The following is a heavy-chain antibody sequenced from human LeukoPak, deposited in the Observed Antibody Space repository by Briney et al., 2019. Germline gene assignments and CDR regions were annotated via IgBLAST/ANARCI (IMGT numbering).Heavy chain of an antibody. CDR2: RKQGESEK. CDR3: ARITYCGGDCYAPIAPDFDY. D-gene: IGHD2-21*02. J-gene: IGHJ4*02. CDR1: GFTFNSNC. V-gene: IGHV3-7*01. Sequence: PGGNLTFSCSASGFTFNSNCMSWVRPGPGKGLVWVANRKQGESEKYYVDYVKGRLTTSRENAKNSLYLQMSSLRAEDTAVYCCARITYCGGDCYAPIAPDFDYWGQGTLVTVSS.